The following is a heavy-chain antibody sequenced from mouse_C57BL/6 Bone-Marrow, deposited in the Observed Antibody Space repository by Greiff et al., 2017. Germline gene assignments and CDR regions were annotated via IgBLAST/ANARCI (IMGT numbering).Heavy chain of an antibody. CDR1: GFTFSSFG. Sequence: EVQLVESGGGLVQPGGSRKLSCAASGFTFSSFGMHWVRQAPEKGLEWVAYISSGSSAIYYADTLKGRFTISRDNPRNTLFLQMTSLRSDDTAMYYCARDLLGNAMDYWGQGTSVTVSS. V-gene: IGHV5-17*02. CDR2: ISSGSSAI. CDR3: ARDLLGNAMDY. J-gene: IGHJ4*01. D-gene: IGHD2-10*01.